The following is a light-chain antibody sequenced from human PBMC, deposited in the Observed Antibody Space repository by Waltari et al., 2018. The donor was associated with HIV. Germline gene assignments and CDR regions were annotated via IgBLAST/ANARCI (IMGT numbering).Light chain of an antibody. CDR1: SSDVGSYNY. CDR2: DVS. CDR3: CSYAGSNTYL. J-gene: IGLJ1*01. Sequence: QSALTQPASVSGFPGQSITISCTGSSSDVGSYNYVSWYQQHPGKAPQLLIYDVSKRPSGVSNRFSGSKSGNTASLTISGLQAEDEADYYCCSYAGSNTYLFGTGTEVTVL. V-gene: IGLV2-23*02.